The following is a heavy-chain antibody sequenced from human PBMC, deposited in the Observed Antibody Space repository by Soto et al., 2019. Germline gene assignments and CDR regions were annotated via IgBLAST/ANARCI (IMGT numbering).Heavy chain of an antibody. J-gene: IGHJ4*02. Sequence: KPSETLSLTCTVSGESIDTAGYYWTWIRQRPGRGLEWLGFIYHSGATYYSSSMKSRLSISIDRSQNQFSLKVTSVTAADTAVYFCSRGDYWGQGMLVTVS. CDR1: GESIDTAGYY. CDR3: SRGDY. V-gene: IGHV4-31*03. CDR2: IYHSGAT.